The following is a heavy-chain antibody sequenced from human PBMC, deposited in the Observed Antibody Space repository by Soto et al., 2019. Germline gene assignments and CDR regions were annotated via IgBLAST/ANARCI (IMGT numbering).Heavy chain of an antibody. CDR2: ISAYNGNT. V-gene: IGHV1-18*01. Sequence: QVQLVQSGAEVKKPGASVKVSCKASGYTFTSYGISWVRQAPGQGLEWMGWISAYNGNTNYAQKLQGRVTMTTDTSTSTAYMELRSLRSNDAAVYYFERDLAYGGPYDYWGQGTLVTVSS. CDR1: GYTFTSYG. J-gene: IGHJ4*02. D-gene: IGHD4-17*01. CDR3: ERDLAYGGPYDY.